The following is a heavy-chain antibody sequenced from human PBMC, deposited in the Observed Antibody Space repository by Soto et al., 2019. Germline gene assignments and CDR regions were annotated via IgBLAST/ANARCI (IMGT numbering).Heavy chain of an antibody. V-gene: IGHV3-23*01. Sequence: GGSLRLSCAASGFTFSSCSMSWVRQAPGKGLEWVSLIFASDGSTYYADSLKGRFTISRDNSKNTLYLQMNSLRADDTAIYYCAKISSGHDYFDSWGQGT. D-gene: IGHD6-19*01. CDR2: IFASDGST. J-gene: IGHJ4*02. CDR3: AKISSGHDYFDS. CDR1: GFTFSSCS.